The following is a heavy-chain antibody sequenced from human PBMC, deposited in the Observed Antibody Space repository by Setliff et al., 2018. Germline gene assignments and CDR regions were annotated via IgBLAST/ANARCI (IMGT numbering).Heavy chain of an antibody. CDR1: GFTFSNYG. CDR2: IQHDGNIK. CDR3: AKVIGGYPPKPSDY. Sequence: GSLRLSCVASGFTFSNYGMHWVRQAPGKGLEWVTYIQHDGNIKHYADSVKGRCTISRDNSKNTLYLEMSSLRPEDTAVYYCAKVIGGYPPKPSDYWGQGTLVTVS. V-gene: IGHV3-30*02. D-gene: IGHD3-16*02. J-gene: IGHJ4*02.